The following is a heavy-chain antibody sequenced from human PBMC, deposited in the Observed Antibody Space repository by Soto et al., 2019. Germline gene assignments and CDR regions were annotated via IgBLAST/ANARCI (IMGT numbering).Heavy chain of an antibody. Sequence: QVQLVQSGAEVKKPGSSVKVSCKASGGTFSSYAISWVRQAPGQGLEWMGGIIPIFGTANYAQKFQGRVTITPGDITTXAYMELSSLRSEDTAVYYCARECNVEMATMAHFDYWGQGTLVTVSS. D-gene: IGHD5-12*01. J-gene: IGHJ4*02. CDR3: ARECNVEMATMAHFDY. CDR1: GGTFSSYA. CDR2: IIPIFGTA. V-gene: IGHV1-69*05.